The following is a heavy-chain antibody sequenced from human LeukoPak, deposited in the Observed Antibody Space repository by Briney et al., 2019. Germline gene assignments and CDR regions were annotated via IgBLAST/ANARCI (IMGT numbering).Heavy chain of an antibody. Sequence: PGGSLRLSCAASGFTFSSYAMSWVRQAPGKGLEWVSTIRLSGDSTYYADSVKGRFTISRDNSRNTLYLQMNSLRAEDTAVYYCAKSRLAVAGFFGDYWGQGTLVTVSS. D-gene: IGHD6-19*01. J-gene: IGHJ4*02. CDR3: AKSRLAVAGFFGDY. CDR2: IRLSGDST. V-gene: IGHV3-23*01. CDR1: GFTFSSYA.